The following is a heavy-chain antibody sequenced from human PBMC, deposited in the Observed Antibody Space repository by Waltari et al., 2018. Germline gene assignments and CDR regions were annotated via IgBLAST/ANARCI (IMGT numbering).Heavy chain of an antibody. V-gene: IGHV4-39*01. J-gene: IGHJ4*02. D-gene: IGHD3-10*01. CDR2: IYYRGST. Sequence: QLQLQESGPGLVKPSEPLSLTCTVSGGSISSSGYYWGWFRQPPGKGLEWIGSIYYRGSTYYNPSLKSRVTISVDTSKNQFSLKVSSVTAADTAVYYCARHESWSGVGNYWGQGALVTVSS. CDR1: GGSISSSGYY. CDR3: ARHESWSGVGNY.